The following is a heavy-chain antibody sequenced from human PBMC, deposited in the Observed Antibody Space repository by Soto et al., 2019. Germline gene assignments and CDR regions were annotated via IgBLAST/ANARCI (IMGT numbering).Heavy chain of an antibody. D-gene: IGHD2-21*02. CDR3: ARDSEKPHIVVVTASDY. V-gene: IGHV3-30-3*01. J-gene: IGHJ4*02. CDR1: GFTFSSYA. CDR2: ISYDGSNK. Sequence: HPGGSLRLSCAASGFTFSSYAMHWVRQAPGKGLEWVAVISYDGSNKYYADSVKGRFTISRDNSKNTLYLQMNSLRAEDTAVYYCARDSEKPHIVVVTASDYWGQGTLVTVSS.